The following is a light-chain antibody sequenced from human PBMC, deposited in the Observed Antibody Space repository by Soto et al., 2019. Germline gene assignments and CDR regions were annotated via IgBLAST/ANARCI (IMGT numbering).Light chain of an antibody. J-gene: IGLJ3*02. CDR2: GNS. V-gene: IGLV1-40*01. Sequence: QSVLTQPPSVSGAPGQRVTISCTGGSSNIGAGYDVHWYQQLPGTAPKLLIYGNSNRPSGVPDRFSGSKSGTSASLAITGLQAEDEADYYCQSYDSSLSGGVLGGGTKLTVL. CDR1: SSNIGAGYD. CDR3: QSYDSSLSGGV.